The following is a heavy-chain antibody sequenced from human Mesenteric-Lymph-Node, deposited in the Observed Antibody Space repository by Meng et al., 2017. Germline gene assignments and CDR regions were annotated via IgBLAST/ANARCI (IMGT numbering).Heavy chain of an antibody. J-gene: IGHJ3*02. Sequence: GGSLRLSCAASGSIFITNYMSWVRQAPGKGLEWVSVIYTSGDTHYADSVKGRFTISRDNAKNSLYLQRNSLRAEDTAVYYCAREGSDYYGSSTPPDAFDIWGQGTMVTVSS. CDR3: AREGSDYYGSSTPPDAFDI. CDR2: IYTSGDT. D-gene: IGHD3-22*01. CDR1: GSIFITNY. V-gene: IGHV3-66*01.